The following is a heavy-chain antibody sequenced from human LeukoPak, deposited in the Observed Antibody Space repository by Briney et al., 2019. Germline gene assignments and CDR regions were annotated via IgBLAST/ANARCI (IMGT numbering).Heavy chain of an antibody. J-gene: IGHJ3*02. D-gene: IGHD4-17*01. CDR2: IRYDGSNK. Sequence: GGSLRLSCAASGFTFSSYGMNWVRQAPGKGLEWVPFIRYDGSNKYYADSVKGRVTISRANSKNTLSLPFTSLRADDTAVYYCAKEPPSGDPSSDVFDIWGQGTMVTVSS. CDR3: AKEPPSGDPSSDVFDI. V-gene: IGHV3-30*02. CDR1: GFTFSSYG.